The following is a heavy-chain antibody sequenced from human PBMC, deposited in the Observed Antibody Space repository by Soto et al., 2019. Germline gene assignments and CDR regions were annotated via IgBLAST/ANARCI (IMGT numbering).Heavy chain of an antibody. CDR1: GGSISSSSYY. J-gene: IGHJ6*02. V-gene: IGHV4-39*01. Sequence: TETLSLTCTVSGGSISSSSYYWGWIRQPPGKGLEWIGSIYYSGSTYYNPSLKSRVTISVDTSKNQFSLKLSSVTAADTAVYYCARHTQAGGEYGRGYYYGMDVWAQLTTVPVSS. CDR3: ARHTQAGGEYGRGYYYGMDV. CDR2: IYYSGST. D-gene: IGHD2-21*01.